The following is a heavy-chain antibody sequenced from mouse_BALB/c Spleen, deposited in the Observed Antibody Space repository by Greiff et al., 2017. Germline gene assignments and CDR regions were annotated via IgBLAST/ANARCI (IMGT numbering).Heavy chain of an antibody. CDR1: GFTFSSFG. CDR2: ISSGSSTI. D-gene: IGHD3-3*01. CDR3: ARGGREAWFAY. Sequence: EVKLQESGGGLVQPGGSRKLSCAASGFTFSSFGMHWVRQAPEKGLEWVAYISSGSSTIYYADTVKGRFTISRDNPKNTLFLQMTSLRSEDTAMYYCARGGREAWFAYWGQGTLVTVSA. V-gene: IGHV5-17*02. J-gene: IGHJ3*01.